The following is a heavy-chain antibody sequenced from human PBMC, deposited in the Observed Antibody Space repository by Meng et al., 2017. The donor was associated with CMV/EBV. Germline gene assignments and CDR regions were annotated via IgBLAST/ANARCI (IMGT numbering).Heavy chain of an antibody. CDR2: INHSGST. CDR1: SFSGYY. V-gene: IGHV4-34*01. D-gene: IGHD2-2*01. Sequence: SFSGYYWSWIRQPPGKGLEWIGEINHSGSTNYNPSLTRRVTISVDTSKNQFSLKLSSVTAADTAVYYCARVRHSFVVVPAAKCCWFDPWGQGTLVTVSS. CDR3: ARVRHSFVVVPAAKCCWFDP. J-gene: IGHJ5*02.